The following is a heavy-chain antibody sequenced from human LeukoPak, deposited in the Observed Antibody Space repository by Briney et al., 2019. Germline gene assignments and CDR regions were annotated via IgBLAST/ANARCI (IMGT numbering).Heavy chain of an antibody. D-gene: IGHD3-9*01. CDR2: ISYDGSNK. V-gene: IGHV3-30-3*01. CDR3: ARDYDILTGYLDY. Sequence: GGSLRLSCAASGFTVSSNYMSWVRQAPGKGLEWVAVISYDGSNKYYADSVKGRFTISRDNSKNTLYLQMNSLRAEDTAVYYCARDYDILTGYLDYWGQGTLVTVSS. CDR1: GFTVSSNY. J-gene: IGHJ4*02.